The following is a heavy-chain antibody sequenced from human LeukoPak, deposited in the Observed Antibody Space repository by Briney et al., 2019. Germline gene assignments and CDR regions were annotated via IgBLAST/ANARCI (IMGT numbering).Heavy chain of an antibody. CDR2: IYPGDADT. J-gene: IGHJ4*02. D-gene: IGHD3-16*01. CDR3: ARQSASLGAYYFDY. CDR1: GYSFTSYC. V-gene: IGHV5-51*01. Sequence: EALKISCNGSGYSFTSYCIGWVRPMPGKGLGWMGIIYPGDADTRYSPSFQGQVTISADKSISTAYLQWSSLKASDTAMYYCARQSASLGAYYFDYWGQGTLVTVSS.